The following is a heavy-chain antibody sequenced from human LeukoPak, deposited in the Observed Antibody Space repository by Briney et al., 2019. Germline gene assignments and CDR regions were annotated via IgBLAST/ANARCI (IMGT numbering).Heavy chain of an antibody. CDR1: GFTFSSYG. J-gene: IGHJ5*02. CDR3: ARSAEAVADWFDP. CDR2: IWYDGSNK. V-gene: IGHV3-33*01. Sequence: GGSLRPSCAASGFTFSSYGMHWVRQAPGKGLEWVAVIWYDGSNKYYADSVKGRFTISRDNSKNTLYLQMNSLRAEDTAVYYCARSAEAVADWFDPWGQGTLVPSPQ. D-gene: IGHD6-19*01.